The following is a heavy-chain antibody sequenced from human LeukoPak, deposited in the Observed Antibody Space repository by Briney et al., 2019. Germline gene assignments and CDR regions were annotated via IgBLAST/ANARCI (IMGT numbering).Heavy chain of an antibody. J-gene: IGHJ3*02. Sequence: KPSETLSLTCTVPGGSISSYHWIWIRQPPGKGLEWIGYIHYSGSTNYNPSLKSRVTTSVDTSKKQFSLKLRSVTAADTAVYYCARSVSWGLLVRDDAFDIWGQGTMVTVSS. V-gene: IGHV4-59*08. CDR3: ARSVSWGLLVRDDAFDI. CDR1: GGSISSYH. CDR2: IHYSGST. D-gene: IGHD2-21*01.